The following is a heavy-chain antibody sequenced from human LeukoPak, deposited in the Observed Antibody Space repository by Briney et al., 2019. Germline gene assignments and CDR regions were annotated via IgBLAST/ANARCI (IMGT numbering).Heavy chain of an antibody. J-gene: IGHJ4*02. CDR3: ASSLPIFGVVH. D-gene: IGHD3-3*01. CDR2: ITMINGNT. CDR1: GYNFNTYC. Sequence: ASVKVSCKASGYNFNTYCFSWVRQAPGQGLEWMGWITMINGNTDYAEKLKGRVTMTIDTSTSTAYMELRSLRSDDTAVYYCASSLPIFGVVHWGQGTLLTVSS. V-gene: IGHV1-18*01.